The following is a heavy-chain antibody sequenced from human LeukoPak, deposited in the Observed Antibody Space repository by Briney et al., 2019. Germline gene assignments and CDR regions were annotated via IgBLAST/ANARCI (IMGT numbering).Heavy chain of an antibody. V-gene: IGHV3-74*01. D-gene: IGHD4-23*01. CDR2: INTDGSST. J-gene: IGHJ4*02. CDR3: ARGPVLDDYGGNSPY. Sequence: GSLRPSCAASGFTFSGYWMHWVRQAPGKGLVCVSRINTDGSSTTYADSVKGRFTISRDNAKNTLYLQMNSLRAEDTAVYYCARGPVLDDYGGNSPYWGQGTLVTVSS. CDR1: GFTFSGYW.